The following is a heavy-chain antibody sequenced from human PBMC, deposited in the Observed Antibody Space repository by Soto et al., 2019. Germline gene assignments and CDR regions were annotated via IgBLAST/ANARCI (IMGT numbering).Heavy chain of an antibody. Sequence: PSETLSLTCAVSGGSFTSNNWWTWVRQPPGQGLEWIGEIYRTGSTYYNPSLKSRATISLDKSENQFSLKVTSLTAADTAVYYCASRDPGTSVDYWGQGTLVTVSS. CDR1: GGSFTSNNW. CDR2: IYRTGST. J-gene: IGHJ4*02. V-gene: IGHV4-4*02. D-gene: IGHD1-7*01. CDR3: ASRDPGTSVDY.